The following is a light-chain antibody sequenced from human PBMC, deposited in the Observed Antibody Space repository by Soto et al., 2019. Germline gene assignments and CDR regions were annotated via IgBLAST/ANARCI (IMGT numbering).Light chain of an antibody. CDR3: SSYTSSSTLL. Sequence: QSALTQPASVSGSPGQSITISCTGTSSDVGGYNYVSWYQQHPGKAPKLMIYAVSNRPSGVSNRFSSSKSGNTASLTISGLQAEDEADYYCSSYTSSSTLLFGGGTKVTVL. CDR2: AVS. V-gene: IGLV2-14*01. CDR1: SSDVGGYNY. J-gene: IGLJ2*01.